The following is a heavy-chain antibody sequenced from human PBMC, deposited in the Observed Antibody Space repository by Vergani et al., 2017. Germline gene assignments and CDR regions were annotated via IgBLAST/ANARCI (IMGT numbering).Heavy chain of an antibody. D-gene: IGHD3-3*01. CDR3: ARGLKFPAFGVVIRALRLFDP. CDR1: GFTFSSYE. Sequence: EVQLVESGGGLVQPGGSLRLSCAASGFTFSSYEMNWVRQAPGKGLEWVSYISSSGSTIYYADSVKGRFTISRDNAKNSLYLQMNSLRAEDTAVYYCARGLKFPAFGVVIRALRLFDPWGQGTLVTVSS. V-gene: IGHV3-48*03. CDR2: ISSSGSTI. J-gene: IGHJ5*02.